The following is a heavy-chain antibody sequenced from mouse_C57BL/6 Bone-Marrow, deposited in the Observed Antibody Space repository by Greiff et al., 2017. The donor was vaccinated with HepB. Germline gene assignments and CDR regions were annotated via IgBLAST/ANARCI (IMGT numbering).Heavy chain of an antibody. CDR1: GFTFSDYG. V-gene: IGHV5-17*01. D-gene: IGHD2-4*01. J-gene: IGHJ1*03. CDR2: ISSGSSTI. CDR3: FYDYDEYFDV. Sequence: EVQLKESGGGLVKPGGSLKLSCAASGFTFSDYGMHWVRQAPEKGLEWVAYISSGSSTIYYADTVKGRFTISRDNAKNTLFLQMTSLRSEDTAMYYSFYDYDEYFDVWGTGTTVTVSS.